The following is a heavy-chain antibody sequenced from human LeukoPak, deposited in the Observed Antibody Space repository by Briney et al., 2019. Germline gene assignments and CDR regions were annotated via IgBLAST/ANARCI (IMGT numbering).Heavy chain of an antibody. V-gene: IGHV3-23*02. Sequence: GGSLRLSCAVSGFTFSNYDMTWVRQAPGKGLEWVSSISVDGGATYYLDSAKGRFTISRENYKNTSYMKMNRLRAEDTGVYYSAKDYRVAAAVTDNFDYCGQGTLVTVSS. CDR2: ISVDGGAT. J-gene: IGHJ4*02. CDR3: AKDYRVAAAVTDNFDY. CDR1: GFTFSNYD. D-gene: IGHD6-13*01.